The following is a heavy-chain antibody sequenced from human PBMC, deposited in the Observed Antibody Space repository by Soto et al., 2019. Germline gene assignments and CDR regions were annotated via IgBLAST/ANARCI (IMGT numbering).Heavy chain of an antibody. CDR1: GGSFSGYY. J-gene: IGHJ5*02. V-gene: IGHV4-34*01. D-gene: IGHD4-17*01. Sequence: QVQLQQWGAGLLKPSETLSLTCAVYGGSFSGYYWSWIHQPPGKGLEWIGEINHSGSTNYNPSLKSRVTISVDTSKNQFSLKLSSVTAADTAVYYCARGVTTMGWFDPWGQGTLVTVSS. CDR2: INHSGST. CDR3: ARGVTTMGWFDP.